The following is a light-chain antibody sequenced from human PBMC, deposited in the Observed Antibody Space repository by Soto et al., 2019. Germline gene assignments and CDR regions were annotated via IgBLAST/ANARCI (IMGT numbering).Light chain of an antibody. CDR2: FAS. J-gene: IGKJ1*01. CDR3: QQYDNWPPWT. CDR1: QFVGNK. Sequence: EVVMTQSPATLSVSPGESATLPCRASQFVGNKLAWFQQKPGQAPRLLIYFASTRATGIPARFSGSGSGTEFTLTINSLQSEDFAVYYCQQYDNWPPWTFGQGTKVEI. V-gene: IGKV3-15*01.